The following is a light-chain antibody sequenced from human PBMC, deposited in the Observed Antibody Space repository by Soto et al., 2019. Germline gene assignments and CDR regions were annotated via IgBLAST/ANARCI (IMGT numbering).Light chain of an antibody. J-gene: IGKJ2*01. CDR2: DAS. CDR1: QTIDNT. Sequence: EIVLTQYPGTLSLSPGERATLSCRASQTIDNTLAWYQRKPGQAPRLLIYDASTRATGVPARFSGSGSGTDFTLTISSLQSEDFAVYYCQHYNYWPYTFGQGTKVDIK. CDR3: QHYNYWPYT. V-gene: IGKV3-15*01.